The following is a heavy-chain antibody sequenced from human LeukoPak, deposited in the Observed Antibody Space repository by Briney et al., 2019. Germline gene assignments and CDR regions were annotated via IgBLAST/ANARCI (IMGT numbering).Heavy chain of an antibody. CDR2: INSDGRST. Sequence: PGGSLRLSCAASGFTFSSYWMHWVRQAPGKGLVWVSRINSDGRSTSYADSVTGRFTMSRDNAKNTLYLQMNSLTAEDTAVYYCVRDVWGDRDSYFDYWGQGALVTVSS. D-gene: IGHD2-21*01. J-gene: IGHJ4*02. V-gene: IGHV3-74*01. CDR1: GFTFSSYW. CDR3: VRDVWGDRDSYFDY.